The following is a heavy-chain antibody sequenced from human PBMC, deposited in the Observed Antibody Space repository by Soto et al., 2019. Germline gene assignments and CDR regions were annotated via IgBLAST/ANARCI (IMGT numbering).Heavy chain of an antibody. CDR3: AKDRSERQLVIYYFEY. J-gene: IGHJ4*02. CDR1: GFTFSSYA. CDR2: ISGSGGST. D-gene: IGHD6-13*01. Sequence: RLSCAASGFTFSSYAMSWVRQAPGKGLEWVSAISGSGGSTYYADSVKGRFTISRDNSKNTLYLQMNSLRAEDTAVYYCAKDRSERQLVIYYFEYWGQGTLVTVSS. V-gene: IGHV3-23*01.